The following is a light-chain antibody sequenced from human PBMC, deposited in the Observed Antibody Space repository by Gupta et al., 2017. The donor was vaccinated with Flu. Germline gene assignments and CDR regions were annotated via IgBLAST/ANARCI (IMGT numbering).Light chain of an antibody. Sequence: DIVMTQSPDSLAVSLGERATINCKSSQSVLYSLNNKNYLAWYQQKPGQAPKLLIYWASTRAYGVPDRFSGSGSVTDFTLTIIRRQAEDVAVYYLQECLSALSFGRGTKVKIK. CDR3: QECLSALS. CDR2: WAS. J-gene: IGKJ4*01. V-gene: IGKV4-1*01. CDR1: QSVLYSLNNKNY.